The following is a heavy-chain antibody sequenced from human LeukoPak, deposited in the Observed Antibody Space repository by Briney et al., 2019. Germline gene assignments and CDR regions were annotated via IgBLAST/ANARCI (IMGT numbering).Heavy chain of an antibody. J-gene: IGHJ4*02. V-gene: IGHV3-11*06. D-gene: IGHD3-22*01. CDR1: GFTFSDYY. CDR2: LSSSSSYT. CDR3: ARGYYDSSGHPVFDY. Sequence: GGSLRLSCAASGFTFSDYYMSWIRQAPGKGLKWVSYLSSSSSYTNYADSVKGRFTISRDNAKNSLYLQMNSLRAEDTAVYYCARGYYDSSGHPVFDYWGQGTLVTVSS.